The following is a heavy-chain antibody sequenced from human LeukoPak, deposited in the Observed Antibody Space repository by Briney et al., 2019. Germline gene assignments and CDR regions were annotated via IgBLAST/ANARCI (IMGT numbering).Heavy chain of an antibody. CDR3: STTLQAAAGMDV. J-gene: IGHJ6*04. CDR1: GFTFSSYA. D-gene: IGHD6-13*01. V-gene: IGHV3-15*01. CDR2: IRSETHGGTT. Sequence: PGGSLRLSCTASGFTFSSYAMSWVRQAPGKGLEWVGHIRSETHGGTTDYASFVKGRFVISRDDSKNTLYLQMSSLKTEDTAVYYCSTTLQAAAGMDVWGKGTTVTVSS.